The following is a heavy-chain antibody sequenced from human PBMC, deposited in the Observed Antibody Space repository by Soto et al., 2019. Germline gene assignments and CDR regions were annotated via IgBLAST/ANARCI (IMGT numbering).Heavy chain of an antibody. CDR3: VKDGEAYNGGWDYFDH. Sequence: EVQLLESGGGWVQPGGSLRLSCAASGFTFRNYAMTWVRQAPGKGLEWVSGISGGGDETYNADSVKGRFTISRDNSKNTLFLQMHSLRAEDTAIYYCVKDGEAYNGGWDYFDHWGQGVLITVSS. V-gene: IGHV3-23*01. D-gene: IGHD3-16*01. CDR1: GFTFRNYA. CDR2: ISGGGDET. J-gene: IGHJ4*02.